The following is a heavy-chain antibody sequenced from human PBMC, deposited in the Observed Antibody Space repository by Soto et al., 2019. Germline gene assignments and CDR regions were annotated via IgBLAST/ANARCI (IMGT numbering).Heavy chain of an antibody. V-gene: IGHV1-69*13. D-gene: IGHD3-22*01. CDR1: GGTFSSYA. CDR3: ARDPEGGRTLYYSHSSGPAGYAFDI. Sequence: SVKVSCKASGGTFSSYAISWVRQAPGQGLEWMGGIIPIFGTANYAQKFQGRVTITADESTSTAYMELSSLRSEDTAVYYCARDPEGGRTLYYSHSSGPAGYAFDIWRQGKMVTVSS. J-gene: IGHJ3*02. CDR2: IIPIFGTA.